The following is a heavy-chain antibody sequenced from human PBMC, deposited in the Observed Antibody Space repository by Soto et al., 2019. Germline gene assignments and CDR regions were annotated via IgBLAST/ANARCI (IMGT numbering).Heavy chain of an antibody. Sequence: ASVKVSCKASGYTFTGYYMHWVRQAPGQGLEWMGWITPNSGGTNYAQKFQGWVTMTRDTSISTAYMELSRLRSDDTAVYYCARDLTLGTTGTTVAFDIWGQGTMVTVSS. CDR1: GYTFTGYY. CDR2: ITPNSGGT. J-gene: IGHJ3*02. D-gene: IGHD1-1*01. V-gene: IGHV1-2*04. CDR3: ARDLTLGTTGTTVAFDI.